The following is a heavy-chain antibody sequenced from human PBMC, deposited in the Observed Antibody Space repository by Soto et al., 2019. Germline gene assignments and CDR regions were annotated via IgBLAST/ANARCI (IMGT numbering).Heavy chain of an antibody. CDR2: FSYTGTT. Sequence: SETLSLTCTVSGGSISSGGYYWNWIRQPPGKGLEWIGYFSYTGTTNYNPSLKSRVTISADTSKNQFFLKLSSVTAADTAVYYCGRHLFSDVWGQGTTVTVSS. D-gene: IGHD2-21*01. CDR1: GGSISSGGYY. CDR3: GRHLFSDV. V-gene: IGHV4-61*08. J-gene: IGHJ6*02.